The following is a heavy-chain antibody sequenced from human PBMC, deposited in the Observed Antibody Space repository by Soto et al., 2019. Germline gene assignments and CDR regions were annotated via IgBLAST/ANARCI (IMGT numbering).Heavy chain of an antibody. D-gene: IGHD6-19*01. CDR1: GFSLRTYG. V-gene: IGHV3-33*01. Sequence: QVQLVESGGGVVQSGRSLTLSCAASGFSLRTYGMHWLRRAPGKGLEWVAFIWYDGTKKFYANSVKGRSTISKDNSNNILDLQMSGLRVEDTAVYYCAREVLTAVAGSVNWFDPWGQGTLVTVSS. CDR3: AREVLTAVAGSVNWFDP. J-gene: IGHJ5*02. CDR2: IWYDGTKK.